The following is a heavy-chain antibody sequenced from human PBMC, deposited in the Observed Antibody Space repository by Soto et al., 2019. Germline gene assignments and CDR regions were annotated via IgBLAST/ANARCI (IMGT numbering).Heavy chain of an antibody. D-gene: IGHD2-2*01. J-gene: IGHJ4*02. CDR3: ASVPIWCGSSSCYTEGFDS. V-gene: IGHV3-23*01. Sequence: EVQLLDSGGGWVQPGGSLRLSCVASGFVFSDYAMSWVRQAPGKGREGSSAISAGGSDTYYADSVKGRFTVSRVNSKNTLYLQMNTLRAEDTAIYYCASVPIWCGSSSCYTEGFDSWGQGTLVTVSS. CDR1: GFVFSDYA. CDR2: ISAGGSDT.